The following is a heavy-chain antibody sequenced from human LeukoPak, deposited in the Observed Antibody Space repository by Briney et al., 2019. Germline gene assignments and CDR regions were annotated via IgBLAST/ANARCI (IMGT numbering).Heavy chain of an antibody. V-gene: IGHV4-39*07. J-gene: IGHJ3*02. CDR1: GGSISSGGYY. CDR3: ARGRSGRDFWSGYPHAAFDI. CDR2: INHSGST. D-gene: IGHD3-3*01. Sequence: SETLSLTCTVSGGSISSGGYYWSWIRQHPGKGLEWIGEINHSGSTNYNPSLKSRVTISVDTSKNQFSMKLSSVTAADTAVYYCARGRSGRDFWSGYPHAAFDIWGQGTMVTVSS.